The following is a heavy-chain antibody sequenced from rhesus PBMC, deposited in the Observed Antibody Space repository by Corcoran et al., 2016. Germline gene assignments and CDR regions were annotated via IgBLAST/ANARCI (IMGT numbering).Heavy chain of an antibody. D-gene: IGHD4-17*01. V-gene: IGHV3-134*01. CDR1: GFTFDDYA. Sequence: DVQLVESGGALAQPGGSLRLSCAASGFTFDDYAISWVRQSPGKGLEWVSRVSWDGGSTYYDVSVKGLFTISRDNAKNTLYVQMDRPRAEDTGLYYCSRDNGKYFDYWGQGVLVTVSS. J-gene: IGHJ4*01. CDR3: SRDNGKYFDY. CDR2: VSWDGGST.